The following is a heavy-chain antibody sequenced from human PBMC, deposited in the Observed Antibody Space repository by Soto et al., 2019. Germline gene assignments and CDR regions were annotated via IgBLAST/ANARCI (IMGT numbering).Heavy chain of an antibody. CDR2: ISHDGSRK. CDR3: AREVGYYGSGSFDY. CDR1: GFAFGSYA. D-gene: IGHD3-10*01. J-gene: IGHJ4*02. Sequence: QVQLVESGGGVVQPGRSLRLSCVASGFAFGSYAMHWVRQAPGKGLEWVTVISHDGSRKYNADAVKGRFTISRDNSENTLYLQMNSLRADDTAMYYCAREVGYYGSGSFDYWGQGTLVTVSS. V-gene: IGHV3-30*04.